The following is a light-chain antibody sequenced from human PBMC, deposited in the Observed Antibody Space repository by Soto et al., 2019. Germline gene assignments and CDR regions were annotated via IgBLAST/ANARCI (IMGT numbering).Light chain of an antibody. J-gene: IGKJ5*01. CDR1: QCVSSY. Sequence: EIVLTQSPATLSLSPGEIATLSCRASQCVSSYLAWYQQKPGQAPRLLIYDASNRATGIPARFSGSGSGTAFTLTISSLEPEDFAVYYCQKRSNWPPNFGQGTRLEIK. CDR3: QKRSNWPPN. CDR2: DAS. V-gene: IGKV3-11*01.